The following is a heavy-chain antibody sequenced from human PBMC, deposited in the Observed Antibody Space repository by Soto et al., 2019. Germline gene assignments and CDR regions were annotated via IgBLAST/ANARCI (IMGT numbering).Heavy chain of an antibody. CDR2: ISGSGGTT. CDR1: GFTFSSYG. D-gene: IGHD3-22*01. V-gene: IGHV3-23*01. CDR3: AKFSRSSSYDSSAYH. Sequence: GGSLRLSCAASGFTFSSYGMHWVRQAPGKGLEWVSAISGSGGTTYYADSVKGRFTISRDNSKNTLYLQMNNLRAEDTAGYYCAKFSRSSSYDSSAYHWGQGTLITVSS. J-gene: IGHJ4*02.